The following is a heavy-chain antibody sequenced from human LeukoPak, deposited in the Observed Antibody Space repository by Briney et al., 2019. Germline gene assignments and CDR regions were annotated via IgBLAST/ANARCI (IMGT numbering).Heavy chain of an antibody. V-gene: IGHV4-34*01. CDR2: INHSGST. Sequence: SETLSLTCAVYGGSFSGYYWSWIRQPPGKGLEWIGEINHSGSTNYNPSLKSRVTISVDTSKNQFSLKLSSVTAADTAVYYWATAHGRYCSSTSCSRRRFFDLWGRGTLVTVSS. J-gene: IGHJ2*01. CDR3: ATAHGRYCSSTSCSRRRFFDL. CDR1: GGSFSGYY. D-gene: IGHD2-2*01.